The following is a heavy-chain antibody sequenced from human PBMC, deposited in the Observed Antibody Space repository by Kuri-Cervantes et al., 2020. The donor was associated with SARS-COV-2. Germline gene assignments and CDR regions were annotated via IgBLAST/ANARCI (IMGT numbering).Heavy chain of an antibody. Sequence: GGSLRLSCAASGITFVYEVMHWVRQAPGKGLEWVALLNFDTSRRFYGDSAKGRFTISRDNSKNTLYLQMNSLRAEDTAVYYCAKTTMVRGVLDYWGQGTLV. D-gene: IGHD3-10*01. CDR1: GITFVYEV. J-gene: IGHJ4*02. CDR2: LNFDTSRR. CDR3: AKTTMVRGVLDY. V-gene: IGHV3-30*02.